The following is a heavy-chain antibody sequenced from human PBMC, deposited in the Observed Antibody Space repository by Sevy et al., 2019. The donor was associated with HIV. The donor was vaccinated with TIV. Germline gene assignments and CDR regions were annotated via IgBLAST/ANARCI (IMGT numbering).Heavy chain of an antibody. CDR3: ARVGIFAKSESQYRFMDY. J-gene: IGHJ4*02. D-gene: IGHD6-6*01. CDR1: GFTFTTYW. V-gene: IGHV3-7*01. CDR2: INQDGSKI. Sequence: GESLKISCAASGFTFTTYWMTWVRQAPGKGLEWVANINQDGSKINYVDSVKGRFIISRDNAKKSLYVQMNSLRADDTAVYYCARVGIFAKSESQYRFMDYWGQGTLVTVSS.